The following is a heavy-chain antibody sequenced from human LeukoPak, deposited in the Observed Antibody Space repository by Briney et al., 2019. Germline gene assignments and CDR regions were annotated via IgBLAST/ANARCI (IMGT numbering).Heavy chain of an antibody. J-gene: IGHJ4*01. Sequence: ASVKVSCKASGYTFTGYHIHWVRQAPGQGLEWMGRISAYNGDTDYAQKLQGRVTMTADTFTSTAYMELRSLTSDDTAVYYCARDRRQGLRLGDPRFDYWGQGTLVSVSS. D-gene: IGHD3-16*01. V-gene: IGHV1-18*04. CDR3: ARDRRQGLRLGDPRFDY. CDR2: ISAYNGDT. CDR1: GYTFTGYH.